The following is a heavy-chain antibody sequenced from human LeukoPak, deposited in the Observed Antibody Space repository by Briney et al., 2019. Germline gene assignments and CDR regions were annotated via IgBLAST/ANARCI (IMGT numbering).Heavy chain of an antibody. V-gene: IGHV4-59*02. Sequence: GSLRLSCIVSGGSVSGYYWNWIRQPPGKGLEWIGYVYYSASTNYNPSLKGRVTISEDTSKNQFSLKLSSVTAADTAVYYCARAHTSGWYYSDSWGQGTLVTVSS. CDR1: GGSVSGYY. CDR3: ARAHTSGWYYSDS. J-gene: IGHJ4*02. D-gene: IGHD6-19*01. CDR2: VYYSAST.